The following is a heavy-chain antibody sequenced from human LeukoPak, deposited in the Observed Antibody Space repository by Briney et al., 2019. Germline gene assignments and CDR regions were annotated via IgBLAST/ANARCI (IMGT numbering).Heavy chain of an antibody. CDR2: FKIKTDGGAT. D-gene: IGHD3-10*01. Sequence: PGGPRRPPVAASDITFRNAWLTGCAKGPGKAWNGGGRFKIKTDGGATDYAAAVKGRFTISRDDSKNTLYLQMNSLKTEDTGVYYCTPFLTYYFGSGCRNFDYCGQGTLVTVSS. CDR3: TPFLTYYFGSGCRNFDY. J-gene: IGHJ4*02. CDR1: DITFRNAW. V-gene: IGHV3-15*01.